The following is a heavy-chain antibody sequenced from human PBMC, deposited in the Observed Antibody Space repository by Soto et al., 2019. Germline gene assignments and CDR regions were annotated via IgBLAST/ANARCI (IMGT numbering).Heavy chain of an antibody. Sequence: GGSLSLSCAASGFTFSSYAMSWVRQAPGKGLEWVSGISGSGVSTYYADSVKGRFTISRDNSKNMLYLQMNSLRAEDTAVYYCAKGVPGIAVAGTGYFQHWGQGTLVTVSS. CDR3: AKGVPGIAVAGTGYFQH. J-gene: IGHJ1*01. CDR2: ISGSGVST. CDR1: GFTFSSYA. V-gene: IGHV3-23*01. D-gene: IGHD6-19*01.